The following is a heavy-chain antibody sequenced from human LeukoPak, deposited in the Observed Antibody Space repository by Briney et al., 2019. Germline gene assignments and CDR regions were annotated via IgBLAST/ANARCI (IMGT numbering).Heavy chain of an antibody. CDR2: ISGSGGNT. Sequence: QPGGSLRLSCAASGFTFSSYVMSWVRQAPGKGLEWVSGISGSGGNTFYAASVKGRFTISRDNSKNNLYLQMNSLRAEDTALYYCAKTMTPPATPTLFDYWGQGTLVTVSS. J-gene: IGHJ4*02. V-gene: IGHV3-23*01. CDR1: GFTFSSYV. D-gene: IGHD3-22*01. CDR3: AKTMTPPATPTLFDY.